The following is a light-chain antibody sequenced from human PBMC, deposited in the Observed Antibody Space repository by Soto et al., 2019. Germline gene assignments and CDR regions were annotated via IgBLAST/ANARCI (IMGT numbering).Light chain of an antibody. Sequence: QSALTQPRSVSGSPGQSVTISCTGTSSDVGGYNYVSWYQHHPGKAPKLMIYDVGKRPSGVPGRFSGSKSGTTASLTISGLQAEDEADYYCCSYAGSYTLLFGGGTKLTVL. J-gene: IGLJ2*01. CDR1: SSDVGGYNY. V-gene: IGLV2-11*01. CDR3: CSYAGSYTLL. CDR2: DVG.